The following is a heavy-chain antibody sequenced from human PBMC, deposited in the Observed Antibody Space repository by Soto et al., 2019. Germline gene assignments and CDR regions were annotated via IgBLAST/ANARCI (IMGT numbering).Heavy chain of an antibody. V-gene: IGHV3-48*03. D-gene: IGHD1-26*01. Sequence: PGGSLRLSCAVSGFTFSSSEMYWVRQAPGKGLEWISYIHPSGQPIFYADSVKGRFTISRDNVNNSLFLQMNSLRAEDTAVYYCARRASRWGQGTMVTVSS. CDR3: ARRASR. J-gene: IGHJ3*01. CDR2: IHPSGQPI. CDR1: GFTFSSSE.